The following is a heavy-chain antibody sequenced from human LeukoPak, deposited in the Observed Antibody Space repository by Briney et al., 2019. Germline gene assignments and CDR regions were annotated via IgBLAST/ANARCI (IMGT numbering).Heavy chain of an antibody. J-gene: IGHJ5*02. CDR1: GFTFSNYW. Sequence: GGSLRLSCAASGFTFSNYWMHWVRQAPGKGLVWVSRINSDGINTSYADSVKGRFTISRDNAKNTLNLQMNSLRAEDTAVYYCARDLGQYYDTSDNWFDPWGQGTQVTVSS. CDR3: ARDLGQYYDTSDNWFDP. CDR2: INSDGINT. D-gene: IGHD3-22*01. V-gene: IGHV3-74*01.